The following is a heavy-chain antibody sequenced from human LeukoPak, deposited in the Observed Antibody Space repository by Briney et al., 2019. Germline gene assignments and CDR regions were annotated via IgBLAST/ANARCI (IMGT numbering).Heavy chain of an antibody. CDR2: IIPIFGTA. CDR1: GGTFSSYA. CDR3: ARGRENYGDYVDAFDI. D-gene: IGHD4-17*01. J-gene: IGHJ3*02. Sequence: GSSVKVSCKASGGTFSSYAISWVRQAPGQGLEWMGGIIPIFGTANYAQKFQGRVTITADKSTSTAYMELSSLRSEDTAVYYSARGRENYGDYVDAFDIWGQGTMVTVSS. V-gene: IGHV1-69*06.